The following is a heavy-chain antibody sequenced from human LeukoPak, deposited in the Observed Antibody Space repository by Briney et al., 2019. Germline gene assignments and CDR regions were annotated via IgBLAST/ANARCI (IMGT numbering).Heavy chain of an antibody. CDR3: AKGLFSAFDKYLDS. J-gene: IGHJ4*02. CDR1: GFDFESYT. Sequence: GGSLRLSCAASGFDFESYTMTWVRQAPGEGLKWVSLISATSSDINYAESVRGRFTITRDNAKNSLFLQMDSLRVEDTAIYYCAKGLFSAFDKYLDSWGQGTLVTVSS. D-gene: IGHD5-12*01. V-gene: IGHV3-21*04. CDR2: ISATSSDI.